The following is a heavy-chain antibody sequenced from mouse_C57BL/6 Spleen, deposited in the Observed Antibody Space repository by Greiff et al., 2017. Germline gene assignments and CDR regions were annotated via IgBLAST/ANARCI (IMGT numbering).Heavy chain of an antibody. CDR2: IRLKSDNYAT. CDR3: TGGEYGYDGYYAMDY. CDR1: GFTFSNYW. V-gene: IGHV6-3*01. J-gene: IGHJ4*01. Sequence: EVMLVESGGGLVQPGGSMKLSCVASGFTFSNYWMNWVRQSPEKGLEWVAQIRLKSDNYATHYAESVKGRFTISRDDSKSSVYLQMNNLRAEDTGIYYCTGGEYGYDGYYAMDYWGQGTSVTVSS. D-gene: IGHD2-2*01.